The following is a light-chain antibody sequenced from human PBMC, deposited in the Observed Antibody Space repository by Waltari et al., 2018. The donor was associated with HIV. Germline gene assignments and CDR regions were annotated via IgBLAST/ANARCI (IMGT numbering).Light chain of an antibody. CDR2: KDT. CDR1: ALVKQY. V-gene: IGLV3-25*03. J-gene: IGLJ1*01. CDR3: QSADTGGTRV. Sequence: SYVLTQPPSVSVSPGQTARITCSGDALVKQYTYWYQQKPGQAPVVVIYKDTERPSGIPERFSGSSSGTTVTLTISGVQSEDEADYYCQSADTGGTRVFGPGTKVTVL.